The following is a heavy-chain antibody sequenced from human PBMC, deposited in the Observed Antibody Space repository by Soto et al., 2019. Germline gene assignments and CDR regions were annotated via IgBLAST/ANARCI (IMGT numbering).Heavy chain of an antibody. J-gene: IGHJ4*02. V-gene: IGHV3-23*01. Sequence: EVQLLESGGGLVQPGGSLRLSCAASGFSFDTYVMSWVRQASGKGLEWVSRISGGADTIYYAESVKGRFTISRDNSKNTLYLQMNSLRAEDTGVYYCANTGGGLIDYWGQGSLVTVSS. CDR1: GFSFDTYV. D-gene: IGHD1-1*01. CDR2: ISGGADTI. CDR3: ANTGGGLIDY.